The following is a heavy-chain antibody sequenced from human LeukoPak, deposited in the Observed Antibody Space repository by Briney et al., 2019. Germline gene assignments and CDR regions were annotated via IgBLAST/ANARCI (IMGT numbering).Heavy chain of an antibody. J-gene: IGHJ4*02. V-gene: IGHV4-59*01. CDR3: ARELKVGNTGYYFDY. CDR1: GDSISDYY. Sequence: SETLSLTCTVSGDSISDYYRSWIRQPPGKGLEWIGYIYYSGSTNYNPSLKSRVTISVDTSKNQFSLKLNSVTAADTAVYYCARELKVGNTGYYFDYWGQGTLVTVSS. D-gene: IGHD2/OR15-2a*01. CDR2: IYYSGST.